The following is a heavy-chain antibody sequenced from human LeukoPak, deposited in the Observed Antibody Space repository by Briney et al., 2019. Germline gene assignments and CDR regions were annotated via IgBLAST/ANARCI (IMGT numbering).Heavy chain of an antibody. CDR1: GFTFSDYY. Sequence: PGGSLRLSCAASGFTFSDYYMTWIRQAPGKGLEWVADISSRGSYTSCADSVQGRFTISRDNAKNSMYLQMNSLTAEDTAVYYCARNMTADYYYYAMDVWGQGTTVTVSS. J-gene: IGHJ6*02. CDR3: ARNMTADYYYYAMDV. CDR2: ISSRGSYT. D-gene: IGHD2-21*02. V-gene: IGHV3-11*06.